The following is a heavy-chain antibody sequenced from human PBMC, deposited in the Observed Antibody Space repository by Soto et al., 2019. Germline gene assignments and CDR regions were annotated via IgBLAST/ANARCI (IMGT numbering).Heavy chain of an antibody. D-gene: IGHD6-13*01. CDR1: GASFSGYY. CDR2: INHSGST. CDR3: AGRSGIAAAGLGATAYYFDY. Sequence: PSGTLSLTCGVYGASFSGYYWSWIRQPPGKGLEGIGEINHSGSTNYNPSLKSRVTISVDTSKNQFSLKLSSVTAADTAVYYCAGRSGIAAAGLGATAYYFDYWGQGTLVTVSS. V-gene: IGHV4-34*01. J-gene: IGHJ4*02.